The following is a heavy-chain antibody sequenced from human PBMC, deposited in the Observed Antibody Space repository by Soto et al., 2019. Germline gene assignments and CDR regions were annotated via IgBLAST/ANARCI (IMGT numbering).Heavy chain of an antibody. Sequence: GGSLRLSCAPSGFTVHGNYMTWVRQASGKGLEWVSVVFSGGRTFYADSVKGRFTISRDTSKNTLSLQMNSLRAEDTAVYFCASARTYNYAFDFWGQGTLVTVS. V-gene: IGHV3-53*01. CDR2: VFSGGRT. J-gene: IGHJ4*02. CDR3: ASARTYNYAFDF. D-gene: IGHD5-18*01. CDR1: GFTVHGNY.